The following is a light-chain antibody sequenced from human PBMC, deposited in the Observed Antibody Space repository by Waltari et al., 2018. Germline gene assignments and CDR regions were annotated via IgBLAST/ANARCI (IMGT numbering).Light chain of an antibody. CDR2: DAC. J-gene: IGKJ5*01. V-gene: IGKV1-13*02. CDR3: QHFDTYTIA. CDR1: QVIRSS. Sequence: IQLTQSPSSLSASVGDRDPLTCRPNQVIRSSLAWYQEKPGKPPKLLIYDACTLLQSWVPPMFSGCGSGTEFTLTISDLQPEDFATYYCQHFDTYTIAFGHGTRLE.